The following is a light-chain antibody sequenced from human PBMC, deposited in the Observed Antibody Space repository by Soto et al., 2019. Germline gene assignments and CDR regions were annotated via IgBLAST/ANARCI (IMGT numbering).Light chain of an antibody. V-gene: IGKV3-15*01. Sequence: EIVMTQSPATLSVSPGERATLSCRASESVSSNLAWYQHKPGQAPRLLMYGASTRATGIPARFSGSGSGTEFTLTISSLQSEEFAVYYCQQYNNWPPVTFGGGTKVEI. J-gene: IGKJ4*01. CDR2: GAS. CDR1: ESVSSN. CDR3: QQYNNWPPVT.